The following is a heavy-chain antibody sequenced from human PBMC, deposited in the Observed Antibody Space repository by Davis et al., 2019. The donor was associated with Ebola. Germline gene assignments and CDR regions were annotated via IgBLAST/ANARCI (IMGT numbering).Heavy chain of an antibody. Sequence: MPSETLSLTCTVSGGSINNYYWSWIRQPPGKGLEWIGYVFHSGNVNYNPSLESRVTISADPSKNQFSLKLRSVTAADTAVYYCATTQDDNWNDVAFDIWGQGTVVTVSS. CDR2: VFHSGNV. V-gene: IGHV4-59*01. J-gene: IGHJ3*02. D-gene: IGHD1-1*01. CDR3: ATTQDDNWNDVAFDI. CDR1: GGSINNYY.